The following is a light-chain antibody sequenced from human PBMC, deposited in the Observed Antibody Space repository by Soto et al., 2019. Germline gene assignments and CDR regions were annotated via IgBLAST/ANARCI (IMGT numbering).Light chain of an antibody. CDR3: QQANSFPHT. V-gene: IGKV1-12*01. CDR2: AAS. CDR1: RDISSW. J-gene: IGKJ2*01. Sequence: DIQMTQSPSSVSASVGDRVTITCRASRDISSWLAWYQQKPGKAPKLLISAASSLQSGVPSRFSGSGSGTDFTLTISSLQPEDFATYLCQQANSFPHTFGQGTKLEIK.